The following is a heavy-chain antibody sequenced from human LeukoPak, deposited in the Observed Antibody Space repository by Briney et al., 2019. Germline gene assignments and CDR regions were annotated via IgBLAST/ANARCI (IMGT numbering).Heavy chain of an antibody. J-gene: IGHJ3*02. Sequence: SETLSLTCTVSGASITGHYLTWIRQPLGNGLEWIGYISHIGSTNYNPSLKSRVTISVDTSKNQFSLKLTSVTAADTALYYCARDRISINALDMWGQGTMVTVSS. CDR3: ARDRISINALDM. D-gene: IGHD1-14*01. V-gene: IGHV4-59*11. CDR1: GASITGHY. CDR2: ISHIGST.